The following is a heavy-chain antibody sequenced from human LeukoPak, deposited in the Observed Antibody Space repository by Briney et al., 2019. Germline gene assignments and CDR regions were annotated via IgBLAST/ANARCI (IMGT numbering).Heavy chain of an antibody. CDR3: ARGPQVAGTGESYYFDY. D-gene: IGHD6-19*01. Sequence: PSETLSLTCAVYGGSFSGYYWSWIRQPPGKGLEWMGEVNHSGRTNYNPSLKSRVTVSVDPSKNQFSLTLSSVTAADTAVYYCARGPQVAGTGESYYFDYWGQGTLVTVSS. J-gene: IGHJ4*02. V-gene: IGHV4-34*01. CDR1: GGSFSGYY. CDR2: VNHSGRT.